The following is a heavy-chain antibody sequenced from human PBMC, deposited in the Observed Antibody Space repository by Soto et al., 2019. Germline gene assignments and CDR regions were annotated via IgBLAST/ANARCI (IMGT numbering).Heavy chain of an antibody. Sequence: GGSLRLSCAASGFTFSGYWMSWVRQAPGKGLEWVANIKQDGSERYYVDSVKGRFTISRDNAKNSLYLQMESLGVEDTAVYYCTRARPYDYLWGSYRSFDYWGQGTLVTVSS. V-gene: IGHV3-7*01. J-gene: IGHJ4*02. CDR2: IKQDGSER. CDR1: GFTFSGYW. CDR3: TRARPYDYLWGSYRSFDY. D-gene: IGHD3-16*02.